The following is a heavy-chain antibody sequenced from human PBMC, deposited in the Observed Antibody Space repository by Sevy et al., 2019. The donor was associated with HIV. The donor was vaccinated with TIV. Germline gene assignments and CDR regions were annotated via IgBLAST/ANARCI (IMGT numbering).Heavy chain of an antibody. J-gene: IGHJ4*02. V-gene: IGHV4-34*01. CDR2: INHSGST. Sequence: SETLSLTCAVYGGSFSGYYWSWIRQPPGKGLEWIGEINHSGSTNYNPSLKSRVTISVDTSKNQFSLKLSSVTAADTAVYYCARTSIAAAALYYFDYWGQGTLVTVSS. D-gene: IGHD6-13*01. CDR1: GGSFSGYY. CDR3: ARTSIAAAALYYFDY.